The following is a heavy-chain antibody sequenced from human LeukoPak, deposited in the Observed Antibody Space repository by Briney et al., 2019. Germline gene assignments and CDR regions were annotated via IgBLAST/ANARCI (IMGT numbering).Heavy chain of an antibody. V-gene: IGHV4-34*01. D-gene: IGHD6-6*01. Sequence: TSETLPLTCAVYGGSFSGYYWSWIRQPPGKGLEWIGEINHSGSTNYNPSLKSRVTISVDTSKNQFSLKLSSVTAADTAVYYCARGASPFDCWGQGTLVTVSS. CDR1: GGSFSGYY. CDR2: INHSGST. J-gene: IGHJ4*02. CDR3: ARGASPFDC.